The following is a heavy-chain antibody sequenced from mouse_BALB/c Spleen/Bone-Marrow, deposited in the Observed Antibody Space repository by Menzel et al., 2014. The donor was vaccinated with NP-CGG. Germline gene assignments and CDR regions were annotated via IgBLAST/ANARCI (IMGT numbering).Heavy chain of an antibody. CDR3: TIRYYAMDC. Sequence: VQLQQSGAELARPGASVKMSCQASGYTLTRYTMHWEKQRLGQGLEWIGYINPSSAYTNYNQKFKDKATLTADKSSSTAYMQLSSLTTEDRAVYYSTIRYYAMDCWGQGTSVTVSS. J-gene: IGHJ4*01. CDR2: INPSSAYT. V-gene: IGHV1-4*01. CDR1: GYTLTRYT. D-gene: IGHD1-1*01.